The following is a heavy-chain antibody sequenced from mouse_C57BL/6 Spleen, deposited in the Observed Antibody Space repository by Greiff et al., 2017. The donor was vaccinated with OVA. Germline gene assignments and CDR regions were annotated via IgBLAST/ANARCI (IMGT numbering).Heavy chain of an antibody. D-gene: IGHD1-1*01. CDR1: GYTFTSYW. V-gene: IGHV1-55*01. CDR2: IYPGSGST. Sequence: VQLQQPGAELVKPGASVKMSCKASGYTFTSYWITWVKQRPGQGLEWIGDIYPGSGSTNYNEKFKSKATLTVGTSSSTAYMQLSSLTSEDSAVYYCALYYGSSNYWYFDVWGTGTTVTVSS. J-gene: IGHJ1*03. CDR3: ALYYGSSNYWYFDV.